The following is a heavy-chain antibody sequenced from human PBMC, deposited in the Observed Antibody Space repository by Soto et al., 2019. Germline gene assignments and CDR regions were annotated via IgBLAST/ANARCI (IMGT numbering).Heavy chain of an antibody. D-gene: IGHD2-2*02. CDR3: AKAYCTSTSCSTYYFDY. CDR2: ISGSGGNT. V-gene: IGHV3-23*01. Sequence: GGSLRLSCTASGFTFSNYAMSWVRQAPGKGLGWVSIISGSGGNTYYADSVKGRFTISRDNSKNTLYLQMNSLRAEDTAVYYCAKAYCTSTSCSTYYFDYWGQGTLVTVSS. J-gene: IGHJ4*02. CDR1: GFTFSNYA.